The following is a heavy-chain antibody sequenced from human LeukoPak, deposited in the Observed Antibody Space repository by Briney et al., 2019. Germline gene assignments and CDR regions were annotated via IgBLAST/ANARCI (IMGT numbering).Heavy chain of an antibody. CDR2: FFLKGST. CDR3: ARRLLYSGGFDY. J-gene: IGHJ4*02. D-gene: IGHD1-26*01. CDR1: GYSITSAYY. V-gene: IGHV4-38-2*02. Sequence: SETLSLTCTVSGYSITSAYYWGWIRQPPGKGLEWIGSFFLKGSTYYNPSLKSRVTISVDTSKNQFSLKLSSVTAADTAVYYCARRLLYSGGFDYWGQGTLVTVSS.